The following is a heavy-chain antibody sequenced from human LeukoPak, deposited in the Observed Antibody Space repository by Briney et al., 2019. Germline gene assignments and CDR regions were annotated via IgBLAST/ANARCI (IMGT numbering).Heavy chain of an antibody. V-gene: IGHV3-7*01. CDR3: AREGTVTTAYYYYYMDV. J-gene: IGHJ6*03. Sequence: GGSLRLSCAASGFTFSSYWMSWVRQAPGEGLEWVANIKKDGSEKDYVDSVKGRFTISRDNAKTSLYLQMNSLRAEDTAVYYCAREGTVTTAYYYYYMDVWGKGTTVTISS. CDR1: GFTFSSYW. D-gene: IGHD4-17*01. CDR2: IKKDGSEK.